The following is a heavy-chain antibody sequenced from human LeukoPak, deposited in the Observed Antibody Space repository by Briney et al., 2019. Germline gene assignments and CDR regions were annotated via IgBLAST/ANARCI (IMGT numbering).Heavy chain of an antibody. J-gene: IGHJ3*02. D-gene: IGHD3-22*01. CDR3: ARGYSESSGRYAFDI. CDR2: XXGTSTYI. V-gene: IGHV3-21*01. Sequence: GGSLTXXCAASGFTXXXXXXXWVRXAPGXXXXXXXXXXGTSTYIXYXDSVXXXXXIXXDNAENSLYLQMNSLRAEDTAVYYCARGYSESSGRYAFDIWGQGTMVTVSS. CDR1: GFTXXXXX.